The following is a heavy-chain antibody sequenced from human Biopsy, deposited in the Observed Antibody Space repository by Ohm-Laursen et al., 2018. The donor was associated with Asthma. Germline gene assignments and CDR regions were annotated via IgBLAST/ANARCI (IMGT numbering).Heavy chain of an antibody. J-gene: IGHJ4*01. CDR2: IYWNGDK. Sequence: ATQTLTLTCTFSGFSLTKSGVGVGWIRQPPREAPDWLALIYWNGDKHYSPSLRSRLSITKDTSRKQVVLAMKKMETVEKETYLCEREISSGYGEEGDNGGRGTLGSVSS. V-gene: IGHV2-5*01. CDR1: GFSLTKSGVG. D-gene: IGHD3-22*01. CDR3: EREISSGYGEEGDN.